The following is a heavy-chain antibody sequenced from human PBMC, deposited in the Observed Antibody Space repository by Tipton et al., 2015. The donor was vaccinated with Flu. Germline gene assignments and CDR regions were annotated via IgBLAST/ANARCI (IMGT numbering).Heavy chain of an antibody. J-gene: IGHJ4*01. CDR3: ARVGGLGYCSSTSCLQYFDD. V-gene: IGHV3-7*01. CDR1: GFTFSTSW. Sequence: GSLRLSCAASGFTFSTSWMTWVRQAPGKGLEWVANIKNDGSEEYYLDSVRDRFTISRDNAKNSLYLQMTSLRAEDTAVYYCARVGGLGYCSSTSCLQYFDDWGHGTRVTVSA. CDR2: IKNDGSEE. D-gene: IGHD2-2*01.